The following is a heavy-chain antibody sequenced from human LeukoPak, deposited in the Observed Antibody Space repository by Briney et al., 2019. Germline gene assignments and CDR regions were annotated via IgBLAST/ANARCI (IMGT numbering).Heavy chain of an antibody. CDR3: ATGIGTVTVLDQYYFDY. CDR1: GFTFDDYA. Sequence: GGSLRLSCAASGFTFDDYAMHWVRQAPGKGLEWVSGISWNSGSIGYADSVKGRFTISRDNAKNSLYLQMSSLRAEDTAVYYCATGIGTVTVLDQYYFDYWGQGTLVTVSS. V-gene: IGHV3-9*01. D-gene: IGHD1-1*01. J-gene: IGHJ4*02. CDR2: ISWNSGSI.